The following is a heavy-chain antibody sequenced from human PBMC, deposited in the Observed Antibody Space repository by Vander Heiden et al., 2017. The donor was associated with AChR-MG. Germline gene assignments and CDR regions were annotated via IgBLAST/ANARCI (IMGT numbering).Heavy chain of an antibody. CDR1: GFTFSSYG. J-gene: IGHJ6*02. Sequence: QVQLVESGGGVVQPGGSLRLSCAASGFTFSSYGMHWVRQAPGKGLEWVTFIRYDGSNKYYADSVKGRFTISRDNSKNTLYLQMNSLRAEDTAVYYCAKKRLGYSSSWYVGYGMDVWGQGTTVTVSS. CDR3: AKKRLGYSSSWYVGYGMDV. D-gene: IGHD6-13*01. V-gene: IGHV3-30*02. CDR2: IRYDGSNK.